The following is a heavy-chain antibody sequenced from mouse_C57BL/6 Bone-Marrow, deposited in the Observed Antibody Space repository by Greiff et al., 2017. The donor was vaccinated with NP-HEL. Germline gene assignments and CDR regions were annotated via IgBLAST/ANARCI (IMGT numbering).Heavy chain of an antibody. D-gene: IGHD2-4*01. CDR3: ARDGGYDYGGAMDD. J-gene: IGHJ4*01. CDR1: GYTFTSYG. Sequence: QVQLQQSGAELARPGASVKLSCKASGYTFTSYGISWVKQRTGQGLVWIGEIYPRSGNTYYNAKFQGKATLTADKSSSTAYMELRSLTSEDTAVYFCARDGGYDYGGAMDDWGQGTSVTVSS. CDR2: IYPRSGNT. V-gene: IGHV1-81*01.